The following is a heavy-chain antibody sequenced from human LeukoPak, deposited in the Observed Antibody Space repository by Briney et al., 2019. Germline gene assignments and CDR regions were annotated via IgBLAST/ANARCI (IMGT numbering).Heavy chain of an antibody. D-gene: IGHD3-22*01. CDR3: ARDSYYYDSSGPLTLPGPPKQEFDY. CDR2: ISSSSSYI. V-gene: IGHV3-21*01. CDR1: GFTFSSYS. Sequence: AGGSLRLSCAASGFTFSSYSMNWVRQAPGMGLEWVSSISSSSSYIYYADSVKGRFTISRDNAKNSLYLQMNSLRAEDTAVYYCARDSYYYDSSGPLTLPGPPKQEFDYWGQGTLVTVSS. J-gene: IGHJ4*02.